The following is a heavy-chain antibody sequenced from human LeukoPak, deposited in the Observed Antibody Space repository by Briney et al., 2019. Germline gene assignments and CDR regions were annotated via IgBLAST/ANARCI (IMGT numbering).Heavy chain of an antibody. J-gene: IGHJ4*02. V-gene: IGHV4-59*01. D-gene: IGHD4-17*01. CDR1: GDSISYFY. Sequence: TPSETLSLTCSVSGDSISYFYWSWIRQPPGKGLEWIGYIYYSGSTNYNPSLKSRVTISVDTSKNQFSLKLSSVTAADTAVYYCARERAVTTYYYFDYWGQGTLVTVSS. CDR3: ARERAVTTYYYFDY. CDR2: IYYSGST.